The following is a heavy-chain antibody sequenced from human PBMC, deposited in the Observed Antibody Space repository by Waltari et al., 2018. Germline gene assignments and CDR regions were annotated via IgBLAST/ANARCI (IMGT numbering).Heavy chain of an antibody. V-gene: IGHV4-39*07. J-gene: IGHJ5*02. CDR1: GGSISSSSYY. Sequence: QLQLQESGPGLVKPSETLSLTCTVSGGSISSSSYYWGWIRQPPGKGLEWIGSIYYSGGTYYNPSLKSRVTISVDTSKNQFSLKLSSVTAADTAVYYCARGIIHCGGDCYFRFDPWGQGTLVTVSS. CDR2: IYYSGGT. CDR3: ARGIIHCGGDCYFRFDP. D-gene: IGHD2-21*01.